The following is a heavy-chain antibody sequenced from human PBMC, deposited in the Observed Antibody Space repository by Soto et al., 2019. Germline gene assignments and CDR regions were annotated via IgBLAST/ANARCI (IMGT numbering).Heavy chain of an antibody. J-gene: IGHJ6*03. D-gene: IGHD3-10*01. CDR1: GFTFSSYS. CDR2: ISSSSSTI. CDR3: ARSLGNHRGYYYYYMDV. Sequence: GGSLRLSCAASGFTFSSYSMNWVRQAPGKGLEWVSYISSSSSTIYYADSVKGRFTISRDNAKNSLYLQMNSLRAEDTAVYYCARSLGNHRGYYYYYMDVWGKGTTVTVSS. V-gene: IGHV3-48*01.